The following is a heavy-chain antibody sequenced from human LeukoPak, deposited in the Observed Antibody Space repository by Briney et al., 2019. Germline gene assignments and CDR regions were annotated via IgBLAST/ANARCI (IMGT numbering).Heavy chain of an antibody. CDR1: GFTFSSYG. Sequence: PGGSLRLSCAASGFTFSSYGMHWVRQAPGKGLEWVAFIRYDGSNKYYADSVKGRFTISRDNSKNTLYLQMNSLRAEDTAVYICARDEGLELQEPLFYYWGQGDMVTVSS. V-gene: IGHV3-30*02. J-gene: IGHJ4*02. CDR2: IRYDGSNK. D-gene: IGHD1-7*01. CDR3: ARDEGLELQEPLFYY.